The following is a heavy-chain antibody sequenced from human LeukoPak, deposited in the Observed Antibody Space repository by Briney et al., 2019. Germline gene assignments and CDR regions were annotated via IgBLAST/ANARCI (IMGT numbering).Heavy chain of an antibody. J-gene: IGHJ3*02. CDR2: IYYSGST. D-gene: IGHD5-24*01. Sequence: SETLSLTCTVSGGSISSSSYYWGWIRQPPGKGLEWIGSIYYSGSTYYNPSLKSRVTISLDTSKNQFSLKLSSVTAADTAVYYCATEMATSRNDAFDIWGQGTMVTVSS. V-gene: IGHV4-39*07. CDR3: ATEMATSRNDAFDI. CDR1: GGSISSSSYY.